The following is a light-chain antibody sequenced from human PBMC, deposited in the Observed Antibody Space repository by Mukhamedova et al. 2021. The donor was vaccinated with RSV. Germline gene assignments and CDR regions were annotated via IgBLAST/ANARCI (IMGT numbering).Light chain of an antibody. CDR2: GAS. J-gene: IGKJ1*01. V-gene: IGKV3-15*01. CDR1: QSVNSN. CDR3: QQYDNWHGT. Sequence: VSPGERATLSCKASQSVNSNLAWYRQKSGQAPRLLIQGASTRAPGIPARFSGSGSGTEFTLTISSMQSEDFAVYYCQQYDNWHGT.